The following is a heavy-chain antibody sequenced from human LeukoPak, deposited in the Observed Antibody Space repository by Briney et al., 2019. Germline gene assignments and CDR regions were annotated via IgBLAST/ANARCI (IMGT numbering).Heavy chain of an antibody. J-gene: IGHJ4*02. Sequence: GGSLRLSCAASGFTFSNHWMHWVRQAPGKGLMWVSRVSRGASRTDYADSVKGRFTISRDDAKNTLYLQVNSLRVEDTGVYFCARGGSDTAMAHDYWGQGIPVTVSS. V-gene: IGHV3-74*01. D-gene: IGHD5-18*01. CDR2: VSRGASRT. CDR1: GFTFSNHW. CDR3: ARGGSDTAMAHDY.